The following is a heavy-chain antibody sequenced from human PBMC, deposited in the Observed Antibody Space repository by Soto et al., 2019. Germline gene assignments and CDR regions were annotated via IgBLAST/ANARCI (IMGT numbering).Heavy chain of an antibody. CDR1: GVAISTFC. J-gene: IGHJ6*02. CDR3: ARAGIEAAAYGRDG. D-gene: IGHD2-2*01. Sequence: SRPAAGVAISTFCKHWVFATKVKGLEWVAVIWYDGSNKYYADSVKGRFTISRDSSKNTLYLQMNSLRAEDTAGDYCARAGIEAAAYGRDGWGPGTKVNVS. V-gene: IGHV3-33*08. CDR2: IWYDGSNK.